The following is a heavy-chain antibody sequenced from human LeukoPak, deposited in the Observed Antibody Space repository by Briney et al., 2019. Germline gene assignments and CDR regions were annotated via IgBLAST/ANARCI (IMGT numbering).Heavy chain of an antibody. CDR1: GFTFSSYG. Sequence: GGSLRLSCAASGFTFSSYGMHWVRQAPGKGLEWVAVISYDGSNKYYADSVKGRFTISRDNSKNTLYLQMNSLRAEDTAIYYCAKHTYYYDTSVLEGAFDIWGQGTMVTVSS. CDR3: AKHTYYYDTSVLEGAFDI. D-gene: IGHD3-22*01. V-gene: IGHV3-30*18. J-gene: IGHJ3*02. CDR2: ISYDGSNK.